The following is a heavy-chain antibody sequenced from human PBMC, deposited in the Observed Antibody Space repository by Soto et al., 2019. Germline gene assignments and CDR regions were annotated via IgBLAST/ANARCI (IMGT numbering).Heavy chain of an antibody. Sequence: EVQLLESGGALVQPGGSLRLSCAASGFTFSSYAMSWVRQAPGKGLEWVSSISASGDSTHNADYVKGRFAISRDNSKNTLDLQLNSLTADDAGVYYCVKGGIYNSSWYEGYWGQGTLVTVSS. V-gene: IGHV3-23*01. D-gene: IGHD6-13*01. CDR1: GFTFSSYA. CDR2: ISASGDST. CDR3: VKGGIYNSSWYEGY. J-gene: IGHJ4*02.